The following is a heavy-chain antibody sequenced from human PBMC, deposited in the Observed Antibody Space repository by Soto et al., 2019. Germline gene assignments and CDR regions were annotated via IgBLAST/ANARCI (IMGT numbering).Heavy chain of an antibody. CDR3: ARRTDYGDYSDAFDV. Sequence: QLQLQESGPGLVKPSETLSLTCTASGDTISSSDYYWGWIRQPPGRGLEWIGNIFYSGTTYYNPPLQTRVTTSVDTARNQFALKLSSVTAADAAVYYCARRTDYGDYSDAFDVWGHGSMVTVSS. D-gene: IGHD4-17*01. V-gene: IGHV4-39*01. CDR2: IFYSGTT. CDR1: GDTISSSDYY. J-gene: IGHJ3*01.